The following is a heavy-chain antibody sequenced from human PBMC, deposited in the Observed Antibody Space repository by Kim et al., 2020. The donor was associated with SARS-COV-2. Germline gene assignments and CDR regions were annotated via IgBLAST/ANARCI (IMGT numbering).Heavy chain of an antibody. CDR2: ISADSSHR. CDR3: ARDWIDGLPDYFDY. CDR1: GFTFSSQT. J-gene: IGHJ4*02. Sequence: GGSLRLSCVGSGFTFSSQTMHWVRQAPDKGLEWVAVISADSSHRYYGDSAKGRFTISRDNAKNTLYLQMNGLRPEDTALYYCARDWIDGLPDYFDYWGQGTQVTVSS. V-gene: IGHV3-30*04. D-gene: IGHD2-2*03.